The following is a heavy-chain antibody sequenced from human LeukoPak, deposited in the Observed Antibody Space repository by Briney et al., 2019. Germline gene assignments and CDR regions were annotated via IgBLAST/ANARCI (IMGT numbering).Heavy chain of an antibody. D-gene: IGHD2-2*01. J-gene: IGHJ4*02. CDR3: ARETGYCSSTSCFNFDY. CDR2: INPSGGST. Sequence: ASVKVSCKASGYTFTSYYMHWVRQAPGQGLEWMGIINPSGGSTSYAQKFQGRVTMTRDMSTTTVYMELSSLRSEDTAVYYCARETGYCSSTSCFNFDYWGQGTLVTVSS. CDR1: GYTFTSYY. V-gene: IGHV1-46*01.